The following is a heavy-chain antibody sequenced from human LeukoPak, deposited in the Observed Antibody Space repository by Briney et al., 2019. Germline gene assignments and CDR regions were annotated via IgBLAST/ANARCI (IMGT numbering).Heavy chain of an antibody. D-gene: IGHD3-10*01. J-gene: IGHJ5*02. CDR3: ARGDLWFGELLSGP. Sequence: SETLTLTCTVSGGSISSYYWSWIRQPPGKGLEWIGYIYYSGSTNYNPSLKSRVTISVDTSKNQFSLKLSSVTAADTAVYYCARGDLWFGELLSGPWGQGTLVTVSS. CDR2: IYYSGST. CDR1: GGSISSYY. V-gene: IGHV4-59*01.